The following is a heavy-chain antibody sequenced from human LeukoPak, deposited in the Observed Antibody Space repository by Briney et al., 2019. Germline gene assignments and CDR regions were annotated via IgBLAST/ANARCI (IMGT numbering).Heavy chain of an antibody. D-gene: IGHD1-26*01. J-gene: IGHJ3*01. Sequence: GGSLRLSCAASGFTFSSYWMHWVRQGPGRGLVWVSRINSDGSGTSYADSVKGRFTISRDNAKNTLYLQMNSLRAEDTAVYYCARGGVVGATPGAFDVWGLGTMVTVSS. CDR1: GFTFSSYW. CDR3: ARGGVVGATPGAFDV. V-gene: IGHV3-74*01. CDR2: INSDGSGT.